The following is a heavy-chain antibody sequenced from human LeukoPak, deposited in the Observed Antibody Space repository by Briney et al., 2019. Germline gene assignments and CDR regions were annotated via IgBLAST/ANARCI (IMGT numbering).Heavy chain of an antibody. Sequence: PSETLSLTCTVSGGSISSGSYYWSWIRQPAGKGLEWIGRIYTSGSTNYNPSLKSRVTISVDTSKNQFSLKLTSVTAADTAVYYCARDWGVAATPGYMDVWGQGTLVTVSS. D-gene: IGHD5-24*01. J-gene: IGHJ4*02. V-gene: IGHV4-61*02. CDR2: IYTSGST. CDR3: ARDWGVAATPGYMDV. CDR1: GGSISSGSYY.